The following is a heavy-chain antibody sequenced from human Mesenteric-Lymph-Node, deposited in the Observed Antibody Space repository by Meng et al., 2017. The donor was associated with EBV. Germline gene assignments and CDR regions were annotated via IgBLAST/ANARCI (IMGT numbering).Heavy chain of an antibody. Sequence: VTLYRSWAEVTHPWSSVYVSCKASGGIFSRYAISWVRQAPGQGLEWMGGTIPVLGTTTYAQSFQGRVAITAADESTTTVYMEVRSLKPEDTAIYFCTSGSGTYSPFAFWGQGTLVTVSS. J-gene: IGHJ4*02. CDR2: TIPVLGTT. D-gene: IGHD2-21*01. CDR3: TSGSGTYSPFAF. V-gene: IGHV1-69*01. CDR1: GGIFSRYA.